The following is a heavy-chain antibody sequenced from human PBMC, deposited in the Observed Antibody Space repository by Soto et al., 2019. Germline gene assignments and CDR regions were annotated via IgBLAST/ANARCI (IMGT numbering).Heavy chain of an antibody. J-gene: IGHJ4*02. CDR1: GGTFSSYA. V-gene: IGHV1-69*13. CDR3: AREPNESFYFDY. CDR2: IIPIFGTA. Sequence: RASVKVSCKASGGTFSSYAISWVRQAPGQGLEWMGGIIPIFGTANYAQKFQGRVTITADESTSTAYMELSSLRSDDTAVYYCAREPNESFYFDYWGQGTQVTVSS.